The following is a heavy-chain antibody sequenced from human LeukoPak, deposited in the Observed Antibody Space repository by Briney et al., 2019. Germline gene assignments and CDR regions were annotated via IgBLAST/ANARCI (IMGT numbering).Heavy chain of an antibody. D-gene: IGHD3-22*01. CDR2: FDPEDGET. Sequence: ASVNVSCKVSGYTLTELSMHWVRQAPGKGLEWMGGFDPEDGETIYAQKFQGRVTMTEDTSTDTAYMELSSLRSEDTAVYYCATASPTMIVVVITTWAFDIWGQGTMVTASS. V-gene: IGHV1-24*01. J-gene: IGHJ3*02. CDR3: ATASPTMIVVVITTWAFDI. CDR1: GYTLTELS.